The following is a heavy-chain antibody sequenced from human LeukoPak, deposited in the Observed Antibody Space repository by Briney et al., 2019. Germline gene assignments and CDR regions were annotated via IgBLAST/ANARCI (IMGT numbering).Heavy chain of an antibody. D-gene: IGHD2-15*01. CDR2: MNPNSGNT. V-gene: IGHV1-8*01. CDR3: ARGGYCSGGSCYFGWFDP. Sequence: ASVKVSCKASGYTFTSYDINWVRQAPGQGLEWMGWMNPNSGNTGYAQKFQGRVTMTRNTSISTAYMELSSLRSEDTAVYYCARGGYCSGGSCYFGWFDPWGQGTLVTVSS. CDR1: GYTFTSYD. J-gene: IGHJ5*02.